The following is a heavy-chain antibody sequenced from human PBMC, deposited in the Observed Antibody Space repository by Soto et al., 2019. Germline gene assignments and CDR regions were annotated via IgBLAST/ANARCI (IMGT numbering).Heavy chain of an antibody. Sequence: QITLKESGPTLVKHTQTLTLTCTFSGFSLSTSGVGVGWIRQPPGKALEWLALIYWDDDKRYSPSLKSRLTITKDTSKNQVVLTMTNMDPVDTASYCCAHFFITARPLVFDYWGQGTLVTVSS. CDR2: IYWDDDK. CDR3: AHFFITARPLVFDY. CDR1: GFSLSTSGVG. J-gene: IGHJ4*02. D-gene: IGHD6-6*01. V-gene: IGHV2-5*02.